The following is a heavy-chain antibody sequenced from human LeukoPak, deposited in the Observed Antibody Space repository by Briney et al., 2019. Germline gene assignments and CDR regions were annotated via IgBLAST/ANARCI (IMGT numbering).Heavy chain of an antibody. V-gene: IGHV4-38-2*01. D-gene: IGHD2-2*01. CDR1: GYSISSGYY. J-gene: IGHJ4*02. Sequence: SETPSLSXAVSGYSISSGYYWGWIRQPPGKRLEWIGNIYHSGSTYYNLSLKSRVTISVDTSKNQFSLKLSSVTAAETAVYYCASQGGAPAAFDYWGQGTLVTVSS. CDR2: IYHSGST. CDR3: ASQGGAPAAFDY.